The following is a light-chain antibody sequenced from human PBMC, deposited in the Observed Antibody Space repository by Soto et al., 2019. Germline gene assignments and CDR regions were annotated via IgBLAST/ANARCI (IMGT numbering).Light chain of an antibody. CDR2: EVS. J-gene: IGLJ3*02. CDR3: CSYTSSSTLWV. Sequence: QSALTQPASVSGSPGQSITISCTGTSSDVGGYNYVSWYQQHPGKAPKLMIYEVSNRPSGVSNRFSGSKSGNTASLTISGRQAEDEADYYCCSYTSSSTLWVFGGGTKLTVL. CDR1: SSDVGGYNY. V-gene: IGLV2-14*01.